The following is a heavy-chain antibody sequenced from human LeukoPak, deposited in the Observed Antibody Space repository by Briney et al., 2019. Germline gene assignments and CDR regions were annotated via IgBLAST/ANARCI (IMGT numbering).Heavy chain of an antibody. Sequence: ASVKVSCKASGYTFTSYGISWVRQALGQGLEWMGWISAYNGNTNYAQKLQGRLTMTTDTSTSTAYMELRSLRSDDTAVYYCARDRLVATTDIYYFDYWGQGTLVTVSS. D-gene: IGHD1-1*01. CDR2: ISAYNGNT. V-gene: IGHV1-18*01. J-gene: IGHJ4*02. CDR3: ARDRLVATTDIYYFDY. CDR1: GYTFTSYG.